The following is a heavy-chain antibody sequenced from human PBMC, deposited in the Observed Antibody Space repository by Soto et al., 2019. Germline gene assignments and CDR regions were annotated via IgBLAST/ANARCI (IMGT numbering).Heavy chain of an antibody. CDR1: GFTVSSNY. Sequence: PGGSLRLSCAASGFTVSSNYMSWVRQAPGKGLEWVSVIYSGGSTYYADSVKGRFTISRDNSKNTLYLQMNSLRAEDTAVYYCARDFPFSEYRFSGSYYYNYWGQGTLVTVS. CDR2: IYSGGST. J-gene: IGHJ4*02. V-gene: IGHV3-53*01. D-gene: IGHD1-26*01. CDR3: ARDFPFSEYRFSGSYYYNY.